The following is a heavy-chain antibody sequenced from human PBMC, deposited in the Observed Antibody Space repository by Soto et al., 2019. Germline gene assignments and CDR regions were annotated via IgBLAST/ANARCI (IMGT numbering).Heavy chain of an antibody. Sequence: QVQLQESGPGLVKPSETLSLTCTVSGGSISSYYWSWIRQPPGKGLEWIGYIYYSGSTNYNPSLKSRVTISVDTSKNQFSLKLSSVTAADTAVYYCARSAGPRIDYWGQGTLVTVSS. D-gene: IGHD6-13*01. J-gene: IGHJ4*02. CDR1: GGSISSYY. CDR2: IYYSGST. V-gene: IGHV4-59*01. CDR3: ARSAGPRIDY.